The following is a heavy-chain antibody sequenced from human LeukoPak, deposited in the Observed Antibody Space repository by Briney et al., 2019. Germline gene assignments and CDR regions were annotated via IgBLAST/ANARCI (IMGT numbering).Heavy chain of an antibody. CDR3: ARDLVGSHTGYSSGAWDY. D-gene: IGHD3-9*01. CDR2: IIPIFDTA. Sequence: SVKVSCKASGYTFTGYYMHWVRQAPGQGLEWMGGIIPIFDTADYAQKFQGRLTITADDSTNTAYMELSSLRAEDTAVYYCARDLVGSHTGYSSGAWDYWGQGTLVTVSS. V-gene: IGHV1-69*13. CDR1: GYTFTGYY. J-gene: IGHJ4*02.